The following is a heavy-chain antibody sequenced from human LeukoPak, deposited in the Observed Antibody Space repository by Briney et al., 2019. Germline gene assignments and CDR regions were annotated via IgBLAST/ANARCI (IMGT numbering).Heavy chain of an antibody. CDR2: ISGSGGST. V-gene: IGHV3-23*01. Sequence: PGGSLRLSCAASGFTFSSYAMSWVRQAPGKGLEWVSAISGSGGSTYYADSVKGRFTISRDNSKNTLYLQMNSLRAEDTAVYYCAKDGREGVWFRELRPYYFDYWGQGTLVTVSS. J-gene: IGHJ4*02. D-gene: IGHD3-10*01. CDR1: GFTFSSYA. CDR3: AKDGREGVWFRELRPYYFDY.